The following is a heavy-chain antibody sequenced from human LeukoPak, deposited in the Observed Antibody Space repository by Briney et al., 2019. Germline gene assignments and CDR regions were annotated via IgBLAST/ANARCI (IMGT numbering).Heavy chain of an antibody. V-gene: IGHV3-23*01. D-gene: IGHD3-22*01. J-gene: IGHJ4*02. CDR2: ISGSGGHT. Sequence: GESLRLSCTASGFTFDNYAMTWVRQAPGKGLEWVSTISGSGGHTYYADSVKGRFTISRDNSKNTLYLLLPSLRVEDTAVFYCAKAPSVDYYDISGFYYVHTRYYFDYWGRGTLVTVSS. CDR3: AKAPSVDYYDISGFYYVHTRYYFDY. CDR1: GFTFDNYA.